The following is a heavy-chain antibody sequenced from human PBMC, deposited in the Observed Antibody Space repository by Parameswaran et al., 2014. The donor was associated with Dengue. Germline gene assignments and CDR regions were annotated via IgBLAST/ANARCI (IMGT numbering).Heavy chain of an antibody. V-gene: IGHV4-59*01. CDR2: IYYSGST. Sequence: WIRQPPGKGLEWIGYIYYSGSTNYNPSLKSRVTISVDTSKNQFSLKLSSVTAADTAVYYCARGALRYFDWQDLGDAFDIWGQGTMVTVSS. CDR3: ARGALRYFDWQDLGDAFDI. J-gene: IGHJ3*02. D-gene: IGHD3-9*01.